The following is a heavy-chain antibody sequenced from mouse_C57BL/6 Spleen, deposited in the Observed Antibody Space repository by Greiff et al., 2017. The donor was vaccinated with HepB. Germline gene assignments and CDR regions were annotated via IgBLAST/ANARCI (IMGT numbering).Heavy chain of an antibody. V-gene: IGHV1-81*01. D-gene: IGHD1-1*01. CDR1: GYTFTSYG. CDR2: IYPRSGNT. CDR3: ARESNYYGSSYVGAMDY. Sequence: QVQLKQSGAELARPGASVKLSCKASGYTFTSYGISWVKQRTGQGLEWIGEIYPRSGNTYYNEKLKGKATLTADKSSSKAYMELRSLTSEDSAVYFCARESNYYGSSYVGAMDYWGQGTSVTVSS. J-gene: IGHJ4*01.